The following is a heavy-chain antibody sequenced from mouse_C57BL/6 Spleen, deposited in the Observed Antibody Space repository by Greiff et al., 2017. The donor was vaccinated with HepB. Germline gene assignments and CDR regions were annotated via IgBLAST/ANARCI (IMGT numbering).Heavy chain of an antibody. CDR2: IDPENGDT. V-gene: IGHV14-4*01. D-gene: IGHD1-1*01. Sequence: EVKLMESGAELVRPGASVKLSCTASGFNIKDDYMHWVKQRPEQGLEWIGWIDPENGDTEYASKFQGKATITADTSSNTAYLQLSSLTSEDTAVYYCTTWGTTVVDWGQGTTLTVSS. CDR1: GFNIKDDY. CDR3: TTWGTTVVD. J-gene: IGHJ2*01.